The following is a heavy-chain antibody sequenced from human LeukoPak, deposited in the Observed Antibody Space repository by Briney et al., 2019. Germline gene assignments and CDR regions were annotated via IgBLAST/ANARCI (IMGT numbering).Heavy chain of an antibody. CDR3: ARVTPPHYVLSDSTGYYYDF. CDR1: GFTFSDYA. J-gene: IGHJ4*02. D-gene: IGHD3-22*01. CDR2: INSDGSTT. Sequence: QPGGSLRLSCAASGFTFSDYAMNWIRQAPGKGLVWVSRINSDGSTTTSADSVKGRFTISRDNAKNTLFLQMNSLRAEDTAVYYCARVTPPHYVLSDSTGYYYDFWGQGTLVTVSS. V-gene: IGHV3-74*03.